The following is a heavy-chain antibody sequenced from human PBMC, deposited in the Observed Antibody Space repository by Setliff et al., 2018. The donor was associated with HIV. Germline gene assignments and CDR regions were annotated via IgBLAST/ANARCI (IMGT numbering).Heavy chain of an antibody. Sequence: PSETLSLTCTVSGGSISSDNYYWSWIRQPAGKGLEWIGRIYTSGSTNYNPSLKSRVTISVDRSKRQFSLKLSSVTAADTAVYYCARETYRSGWGRGWRATTFGAFDIWGQGTMVTVSS. J-gene: IGHJ3*02. CDR2: IYTSGST. CDR1: GGSISSDNYY. D-gene: IGHD6-19*01. CDR3: ARETYRSGWGRGWRATTFGAFDI. V-gene: IGHV4-61*02.